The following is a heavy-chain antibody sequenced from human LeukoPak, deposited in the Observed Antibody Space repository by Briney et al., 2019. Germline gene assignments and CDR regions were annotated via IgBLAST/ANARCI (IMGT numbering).Heavy chain of an antibody. V-gene: IGHV3-11*04. Sequence: GGSLRLSCAASGFTFSDYYMSWIRQAPGKGLGWVSYISSSGSTIYYADSVKGRFTISRDNAKNSLYLQMNSLRAEDTAVYYCAKEGEPFRGYLDVWGKGTTVIVSS. J-gene: IGHJ6*03. CDR3: AKEGEPFRGYLDV. D-gene: IGHD1-14*01. CDR1: GFTFSDYY. CDR2: ISSSGSTI.